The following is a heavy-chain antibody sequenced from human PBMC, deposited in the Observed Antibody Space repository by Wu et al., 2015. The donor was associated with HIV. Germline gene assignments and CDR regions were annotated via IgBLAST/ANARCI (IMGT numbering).Heavy chain of an antibody. CDR3: ARVLVAGSSRGAFDI. CDR2: INPNSGGT. V-gene: IGHV1-2*02. D-gene: IGHD6-19*01. CDR1: GYTFTGYY. Sequence: QVQLVQSGAEVKKPGASVKVSCKASGYTFTGYYMHWVRQAPGQGLEWMGWINPNSGGTNYAQKFQGRVTMTRDTSISTAYMELSRLRSDDTAVYYCARVLVAGSSRGAFDIWGQGTMVTVSS. J-gene: IGHJ3*02.